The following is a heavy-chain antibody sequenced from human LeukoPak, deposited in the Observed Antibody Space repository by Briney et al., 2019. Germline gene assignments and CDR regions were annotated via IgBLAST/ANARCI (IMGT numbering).Heavy chain of an antibody. D-gene: IGHD6-19*01. CDR3: ARETFGSGWAFIDY. V-gene: IGHV3-21*01. CDR1: GFTFSSYS. J-gene: IGHJ4*02. Sequence: GGSLRLSCAASGFTFSSYSMNWVRQAPGKGLEWVSSISSSSSYIYYADSVKGRFTISRDNAKNSLYLQMNSLRAEDTAVYYCARETFGSGWAFIDYWGQGTQVTVSS. CDR2: ISSSSSYI.